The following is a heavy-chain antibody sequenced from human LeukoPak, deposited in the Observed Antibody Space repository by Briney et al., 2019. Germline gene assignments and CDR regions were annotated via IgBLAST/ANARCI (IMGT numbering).Heavy chain of an antibody. CDR2: IYYSGST. Sequence: SETLSLTCTVSGGSISSGGYYWSRIRQHPGKGLEWIGYIYYSGSTYYNPSLKSRVTISVDTSKNQFSLKLSSVTAADTAVYYCARVRSDDILTGYFSYFDYWGQGTLVTVSS. V-gene: IGHV4-31*03. J-gene: IGHJ4*02. D-gene: IGHD3-9*01. CDR3: ARVRSDDILTGYFSYFDY. CDR1: GGSISSGGYY.